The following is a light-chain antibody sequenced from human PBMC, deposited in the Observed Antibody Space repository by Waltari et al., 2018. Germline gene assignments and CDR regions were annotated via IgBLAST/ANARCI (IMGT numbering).Light chain of an antibody. CDR2: GAS. CDR3: QQYGTASART. CDR1: QTIIANY. J-gene: IGKJ4*01. V-gene: IGKV3-20*01. Sequence: EIVLTQSPGTLSLSPGESATLSCRASQTIIANYLAWYQQKPGQAPRLLIYGASNRATGIPDRFSGSGSGTDFTLTISRLEPEDYAVYHCQQYGTASARTFGGGTKVEIK.